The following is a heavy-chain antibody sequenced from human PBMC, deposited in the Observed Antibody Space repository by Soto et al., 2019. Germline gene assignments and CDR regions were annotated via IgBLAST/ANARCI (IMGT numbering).Heavy chain of an antibody. D-gene: IGHD6-13*01. CDR3: ARVKGAIAAAPRWFDP. J-gene: IGHJ5*02. V-gene: IGHV3-7*01. Sequence: QAGGSLRLSCAASGFTFSSYWMSWVRQAPGKGLEWVANIKQDGSEKYYVDSVKGRFTISRDNAKNSLYLQMNSLRAEDTAVYYCARVKGAIAAAPRWFDPWGQGTLVTVSS. CDR2: IKQDGSEK. CDR1: GFTFSSYW.